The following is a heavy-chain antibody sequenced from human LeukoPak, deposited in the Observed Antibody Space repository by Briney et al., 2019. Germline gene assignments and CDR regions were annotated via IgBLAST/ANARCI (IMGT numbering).Heavy chain of an antibody. V-gene: IGHV3-30-3*01. CDR1: GFTFSSYA. Sequence: GRSLRLSCAASGFTFSSYAMHWVRQAPGKGLEWVAVISYDGSNKYYADSVKGRFTISRDNSKNTLYLQMNSLRAEDTAVYYCASGAGLRYFLSDNWFDPWGQGTLVTVSS. J-gene: IGHJ5*02. D-gene: IGHD2/OR15-2a*01. CDR2: ISYDGSNK. CDR3: ASGAGLRYFLSDNWFDP.